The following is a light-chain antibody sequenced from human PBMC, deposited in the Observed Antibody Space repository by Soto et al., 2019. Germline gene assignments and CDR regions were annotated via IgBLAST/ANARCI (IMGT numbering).Light chain of an antibody. CDR2: DAS. J-gene: IGKJ5*01. CDR3: QQSYSSIT. CDR1: KNINTW. Sequence: DIQMTQSAATLSASVGDRVTITCRASKNINTWVAWYQQKPGKAPKLLIYDASSLESGVPSRVSGSGSGTDFTLTISSLQPEDFATYYCQQSYSSITFGQGTRLEIK. V-gene: IGKV1-5*01.